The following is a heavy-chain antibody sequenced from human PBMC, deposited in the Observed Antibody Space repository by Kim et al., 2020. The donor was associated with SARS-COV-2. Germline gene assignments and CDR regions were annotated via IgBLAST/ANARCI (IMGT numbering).Heavy chain of an antibody. CDR2: IDPSDSYT. D-gene: IGHD3-3*01. J-gene: IGHJ4*02. V-gene: IGHV5-10-1*01. Sequence: GESLKISCKGSGYSFTSYWISWVRQMPGKGLEWMGRIDPSDSYTNYSPSFQGHVTISADKSISTAYLQWSSLKASDTAMYYCARPESGPPNDFDYWGQGTLVTVSS. CDR1: GYSFTSYW. CDR3: ARPESGPPNDFDY.